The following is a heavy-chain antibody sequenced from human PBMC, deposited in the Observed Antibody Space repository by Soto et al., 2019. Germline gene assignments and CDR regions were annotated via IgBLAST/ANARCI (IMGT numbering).Heavy chain of an antibody. Sequence: PGGSLRLSCAASGFTFSSYAMSWVRQAPGKGLEWVSAISGSGGSTYYADSVKGRFTISRDNSKNTLFLQMDSLRAEDTALYYCAKNIDDILTGPEYWGQGALVTVSS. CDR3: AKNIDDILTGPEY. CDR2: ISGSGGST. J-gene: IGHJ4*02. V-gene: IGHV3-23*01. D-gene: IGHD3-9*01. CDR1: GFTFSSYA.